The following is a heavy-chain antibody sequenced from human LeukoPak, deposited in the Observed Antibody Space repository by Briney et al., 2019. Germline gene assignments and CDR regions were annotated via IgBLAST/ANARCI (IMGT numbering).Heavy chain of an antibody. Sequence: SETLSLTCTVSGGSISSDDYYWGWIRQPPGKGLEWIGSIHYGGTTYYNPSLKSRVTISVDTSKNQFPLRLSSVTAADTAVYYCASSGIAAPDFDYWGQGTLVTVSS. CDR1: GGSISSDDYY. D-gene: IGHD3-10*01. CDR3: ASSGIAAPDFDY. CDR2: IHYGGTT. V-gene: IGHV4-39*06. J-gene: IGHJ4*02.